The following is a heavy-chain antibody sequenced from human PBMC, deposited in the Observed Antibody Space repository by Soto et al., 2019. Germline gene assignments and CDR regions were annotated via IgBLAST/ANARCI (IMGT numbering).Heavy chain of an antibody. J-gene: IGHJ4*02. Sequence: SETLSLTCTVSGGSISSYYWSWIRQPPGKGLEWIGHIYYSGSTNYNPSLKSRVTISVDTSKNQFSLKLSSVTAADMAVHYCAAAYYDERSGYYYEVCGFDYCGQGPRVTVCS. CDR2: IYYSGST. CDR1: GGSISSYY. CDR3: AAAYYDERSGYYYEVCGFDY. V-gene: IGHV4-59*01. D-gene: IGHD3-22*01.